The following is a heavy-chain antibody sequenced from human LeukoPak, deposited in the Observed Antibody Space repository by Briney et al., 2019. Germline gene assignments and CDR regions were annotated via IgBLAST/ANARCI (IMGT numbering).Heavy chain of an antibody. CDR1: GFTFSSYA. Sequence: PGGSLRLSCAASGFTFSSYAMHWVRQAPGKGLEWVAVISYDGSNKYYADSVKGRFTISRDNSKNTLYLQMNSPRAEDTAVYYCARGSGITMVRGVILGYFDYWGQGTLVTVSS. J-gene: IGHJ4*02. CDR3: ARGSGITMVRGVILGYFDY. CDR2: ISYDGSNK. V-gene: IGHV3-30*04. D-gene: IGHD3-10*01.